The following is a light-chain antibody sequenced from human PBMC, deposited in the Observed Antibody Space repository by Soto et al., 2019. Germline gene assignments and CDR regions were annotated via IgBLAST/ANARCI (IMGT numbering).Light chain of an antibody. CDR2: DAS. V-gene: IGKV3-15*01. CDR1: LYISKF. CDR3: HQYNEWRT. J-gene: IGKJ1*01. Sequence: EVVMTQSPATLSVSPGERATLSCRASLYISKFLAWYQQRPGQAPRLLIYDASTRATGVPDRFSGSGSGTEFTLTISSLQSEDVAVYYCHQYNEWRTFGQGTKVDIK.